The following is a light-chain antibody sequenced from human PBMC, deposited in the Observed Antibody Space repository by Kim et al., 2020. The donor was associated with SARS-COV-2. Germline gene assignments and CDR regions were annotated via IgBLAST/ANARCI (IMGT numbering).Light chain of an antibody. CDR2: GAS. V-gene: IGKV3-20*01. CDR3: QQYGTSLRT. Sequence: EIVLTQSPGTLSLSPGERATLSCRASQSVTSSYLAWYQQKPGQPPRLLIYGASNRATGIPDRFSGSGSGTDFTLTISRLESEDLAVYYCQQYGTSLRTFGQGTKVGYQT. J-gene: IGKJ1*01. CDR1: QSVTSSY.